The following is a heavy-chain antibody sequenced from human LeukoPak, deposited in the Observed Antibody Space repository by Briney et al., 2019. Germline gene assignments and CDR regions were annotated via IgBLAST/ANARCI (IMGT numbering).Heavy chain of an antibody. V-gene: IGHV1-2*02. CDR2: TNSSSGGT. CDR1: GYTLIGYY. Sequence: ASVKDSCKASGYTLIGYYLHWVRQAPGQGREWMGCTNSSSGGTNYAQKFLGRGTMTRDDSISTAYMEQIRRRSDDAAADYCSREEVGVGLGLVLCGRGSLVTVAS. J-gene: IGHJ2*01. CDR3: SREEVGVGLGLVL. D-gene: IGHD2-8*01.